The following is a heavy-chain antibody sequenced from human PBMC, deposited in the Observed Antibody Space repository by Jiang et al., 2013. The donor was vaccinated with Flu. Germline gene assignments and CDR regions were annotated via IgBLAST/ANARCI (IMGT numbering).Heavy chain of an antibody. Sequence: GSVKGRFTISRDNAKNSLYLQMNSLRAEDTAVYYCARVTQQQLVPAYFDYWGQGTLVTVSS. CDR3: ARVTQQQLVPAYFDY. D-gene: IGHD6-13*01. J-gene: IGHJ4*02. V-gene: IGHV3-7*01.